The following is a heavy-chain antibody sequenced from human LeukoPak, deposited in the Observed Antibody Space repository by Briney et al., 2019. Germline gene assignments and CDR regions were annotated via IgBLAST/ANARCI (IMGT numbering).Heavy chain of an antibody. V-gene: IGHV1-18*04. CDR2: ISGYNGKT. Sequence: ASVKVSCKASGYTFTGYYMHWVRQAPGQGLEWMGWISGYNGKTDYSQKLHGRVTMTTDTSTSTAYMELRSLNSDDTAVYYCARDITVFLVAPGYWGQGTLVTVSS. D-gene: IGHD3-10*02. CDR1: GYTFTGYY. J-gene: IGHJ4*02. CDR3: ARDITVFLVAPGY.